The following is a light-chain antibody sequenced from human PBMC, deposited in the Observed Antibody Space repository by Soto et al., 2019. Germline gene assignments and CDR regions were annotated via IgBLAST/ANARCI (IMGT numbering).Light chain of an antibody. CDR3: RQYGSSPSYT. CDR1: QSVSSSSY. J-gene: IGKJ2*01. CDR2: GAS. V-gene: IGKV3-20*01. Sequence: EIVLTQSPGTLSLSPGERATLSCRASQSVSSSSYLAWYQQKPGQAPRRLIYGASSRATGIPDRCSGSGSATDFTLTISRLEPEDFAVYYCRQYGSSPSYTFGQGTKLEIK.